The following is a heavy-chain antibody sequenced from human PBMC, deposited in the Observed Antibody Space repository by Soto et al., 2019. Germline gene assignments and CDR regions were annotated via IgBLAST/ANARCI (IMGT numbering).Heavy chain of an antibody. CDR2: IYYSGST. CDR1: GGSISSGGYY. V-gene: IGHV4-31*03. CDR3: ARQSDDFWSGYHAGWFDP. J-gene: IGHJ5*02. Sequence: QVQLQESGPGLVKPSQTLSLTCTVSGGSISSGGYYWSWIRQHPGKGLEWIGYIYYSGSTYYNPSLKSRVTISVDTSKNQFSLKLSSVTAADTAVYYCARQSDDFWSGYHAGWFDPWGQGTLVTVSS. D-gene: IGHD3-3*01.